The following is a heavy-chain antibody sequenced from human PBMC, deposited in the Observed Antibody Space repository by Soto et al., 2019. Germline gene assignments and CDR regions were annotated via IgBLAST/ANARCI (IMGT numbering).Heavy chain of an antibody. V-gene: IGHV1-69*05. CDR2: IIPIFGTA. D-gene: IGHD1-26*01. J-gene: IGHJ4*02. CDR1: GGTFSSYA. CDR3: ARTPQWELHGRYYFDY. Sequence: QVQLVQSGAEVKKPGSSVKVSCKASGGTFSSYAISWVRQAPGQGLEWMGGIIPIFGTANYAQKFQGRVTITXXEXTXXAYMELSSLSSEDTAVYYSARTPQWELHGRYYFDYWGQGTLVTVSS.